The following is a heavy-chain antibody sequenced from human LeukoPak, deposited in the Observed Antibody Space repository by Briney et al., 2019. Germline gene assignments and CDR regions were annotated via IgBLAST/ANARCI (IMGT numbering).Heavy chain of an antibody. V-gene: IGHV4-39*01. CDR3: ARRGSDWYFHY. CDR1: GGSISTSSYY. CDR2: FYYSAST. J-gene: IGHJ4*02. D-gene: IGHD6-19*01. Sequence: SETLSFTCSVSGGSISTSSYYWGWIRQPPGKGLEWIGGFYYSASTYYNPSLKSRVTMSVDTSKNQFSLKLSSVTAADTAVYYCARRGSDWYFHYWGQGTLVTVSS.